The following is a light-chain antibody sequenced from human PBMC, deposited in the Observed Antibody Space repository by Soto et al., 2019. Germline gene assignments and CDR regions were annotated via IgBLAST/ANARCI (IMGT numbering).Light chain of an antibody. J-gene: IGLJ1*01. CDR3: SSYKSGSTLYV. CDR1: SSDVGSYNY. Sequence: QSALTQPASVSGSPGQSITISCTGTSSDVGSYNYVSWYQHHPGKAPRLMIYASSNRPSGVSHRFSGSRSGNTASLTISGLQAEDDADYYCSSYKSGSTLYVFGTGTKVTVL. V-gene: IGLV2-14*01. CDR2: ASS.